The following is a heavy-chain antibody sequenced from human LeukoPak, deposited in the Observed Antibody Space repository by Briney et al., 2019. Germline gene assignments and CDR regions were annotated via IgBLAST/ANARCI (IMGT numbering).Heavy chain of an antibody. J-gene: IGHJ4*02. Sequence: GRSLRLSCAASGFTFSSYGMHWVRQAPGKGLEWVAVISYDGSNKYYADSVKGRFTISRDNAKNSLYPQMNSLRAEDTAVYYCARDRGGAYDFWSGYYTGYFDYWGQGTLVPVSS. CDR1: GFTFSSYG. D-gene: IGHD3-3*01. CDR3: ARDRGGAYDFWSGYYTGYFDY. V-gene: IGHV3-30*03. CDR2: ISYDGSNK.